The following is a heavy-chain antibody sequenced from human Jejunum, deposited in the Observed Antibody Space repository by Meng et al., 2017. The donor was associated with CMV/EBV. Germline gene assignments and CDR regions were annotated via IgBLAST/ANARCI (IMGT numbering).Heavy chain of an antibody. V-gene: IGHV4-59*01. CDR2: IYYSGTT. D-gene: IGHD4-17*01. Sequence: SLTCTVSGDSFSSYYWAWIRQPPGKGLEYIGYIYYSGTTNYNPSLKSRVTMSVDTSRRQFSLKLHSVTPADTTVYYCAREDTAKGFDPWGQGTLVTVSS. CDR1: GDSFSSYY. J-gene: IGHJ5*02. CDR3: AREDTAKGFDP.